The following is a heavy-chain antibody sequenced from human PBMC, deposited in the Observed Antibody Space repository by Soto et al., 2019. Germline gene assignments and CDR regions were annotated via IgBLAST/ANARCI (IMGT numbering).Heavy chain of an antibody. V-gene: IGHV1-18*01. D-gene: IGHD2-2*01. CDR1: VSGYSNYG. CDR3: ARVVPGAEAWFGP. CDR2: ISLYSDGT. J-gene: IGHJ5*02. Sequence: ASVTVSFPRSVSGYSNYGITWVRQPPGQPLEWLGWISLYSDGTNYAQKFQGRVSMTTDTSTTTAYMELRSLRSDDTAVYYCARVVPGAEAWFGPWGQGTLVTGSS.